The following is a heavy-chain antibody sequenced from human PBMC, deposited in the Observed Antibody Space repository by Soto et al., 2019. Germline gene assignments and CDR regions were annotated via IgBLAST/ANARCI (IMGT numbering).Heavy chain of an antibody. Sequence: QVQLQESGPGLVKPSQTLSLTCTVSGGSISSGDYYWSWIRQPPGKGLEWIGYIYYSGSTYYNPSLKSRVTISVDTSKNQFSVKLSSVTAADTSVYYCARGDYDFWSGYWANWFDPWGQGTLATVSS. CDR1: GGSISSGDYY. D-gene: IGHD3-3*01. V-gene: IGHV4-30-4*01. J-gene: IGHJ5*02. CDR3: ARGDYDFWSGYWANWFDP. CDR2: IYYSGST.